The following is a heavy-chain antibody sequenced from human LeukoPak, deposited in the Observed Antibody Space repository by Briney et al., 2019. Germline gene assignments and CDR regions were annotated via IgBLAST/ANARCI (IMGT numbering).Heavy chain of an antibody. V-gene: IGHV4-34*01. CDR3: ARHIWAVANTLHAFEI. CDR1: GGSFSGYY. CDR2: INHSGST. D-gene: IGHD6-19*01. Sequence: SETLSLTCAVYGGSFSGYYWSWIRQPPGKGLEWIGEINHSGSTNYNPSLKSRVTISVDTSKNQFSLNLSSVTAADTAMYYCARHIWAVANTLHAFEIWGQGTMVTVSS. J-gene: IGHJ3*02.